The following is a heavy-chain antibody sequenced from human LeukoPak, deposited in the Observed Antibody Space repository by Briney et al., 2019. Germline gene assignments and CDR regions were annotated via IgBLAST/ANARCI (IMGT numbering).Heavy chain of an antibody. D-gene: IGHD3-10*01. CDR2: ISSNGGST. V-gene: IGHV3-64*01. Sequence: GGSLRLSCAASGFTFSSYAMHWVRQAPGKGLEYVSAISSNGGSTYYANSVKGRFTISRDNSKNTLSLQMGSLRAEDMAVYYCARDRGRSWGQGTLVTVSS. J-gene: IGHJ4*02. CDR1: GFTFSSYA. CDR3: ARDRGRS.